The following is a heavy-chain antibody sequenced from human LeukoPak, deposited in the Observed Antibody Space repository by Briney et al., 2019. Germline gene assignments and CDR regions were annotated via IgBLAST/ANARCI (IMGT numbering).Heavy chain of an antibody. Sequence: NPSETLSLTCTVFGGSISGYYWSWIRQPPGKGLEWIAYMFYNGDINYNPPLQSRVAISVDTSKNHFSLKLRSVTAADTAMYYCARGHYGLDPWGQGTLVTVSS. CDR2: MFYNGDI. V-gene: IGHV4-59*08. D-gene: IGHD3-16*01. CDR1: GGSISGYY. CDR3: ARGHYGLDP. J-gene: IGHJ5*02.